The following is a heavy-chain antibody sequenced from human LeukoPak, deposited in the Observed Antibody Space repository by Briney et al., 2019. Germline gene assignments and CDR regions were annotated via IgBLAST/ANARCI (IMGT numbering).Heavy chain of an antibody. CDR3: ARDASSAMVGMDV. J-gene: IGHJ6*02. D-gene: IGHD5-18*01. CDR1: GGSISSGGYS. Sequence: SQTLSLTCAVSGGSISSGGYSWSWIRQPPGKGLEWIGYIYHSGSTYYNPSLKSRVTISVDRSKNQFSLKLSSVTAADTAVYYCARDASSAMVGMDVWGQGTTVTVSS. CDR2: IYHSGST. V-gene: IGHV4-30-2*01.